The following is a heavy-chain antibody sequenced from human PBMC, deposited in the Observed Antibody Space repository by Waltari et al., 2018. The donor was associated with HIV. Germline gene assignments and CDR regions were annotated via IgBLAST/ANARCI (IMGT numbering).Heavy chain of an antibody. CDR1: GYAMRSGFY. D-gene: IGHD2-15*01. CDR2: MFHSGSN. V-gene: IGHV4-38-2*02. Sequence: QVQLQESGPGLVRPSETLSLNCTVSGYAMRSGFYWAWPRRPRGKGREWIGSMFHSGSNYYTPSLKSRVTMSIDVTKNRMSLNMKSVTATDTALYYCAGAQENSGGLAFQLWGLGTLVPVSS. J-gene: IGHJ1*01. CDR3: AGAQENSGGLAFQL.